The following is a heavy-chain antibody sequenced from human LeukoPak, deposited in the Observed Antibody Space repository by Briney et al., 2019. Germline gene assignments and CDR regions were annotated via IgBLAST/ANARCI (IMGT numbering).Heavy chain of an antibody. CDR3: ARADTHSSSWLWDNWFDP. CDR2: IYYSGST. J-gene: IGHJ5*02. Sequence: PSETLSLTCTVSGGSISSSSYYWGWIRQPPGKRLEWIGSIYYSGSTNYNPSLKSRVTISVDTSKNQFSLKLSSVTAADTAVYYCARADTHSSSWLWDNWFDPWGQGTLVTVSS. D-gene: IGHD6-13*01. V-gene: IGHV4-39*07. CDR1: GGSISSSSYY.